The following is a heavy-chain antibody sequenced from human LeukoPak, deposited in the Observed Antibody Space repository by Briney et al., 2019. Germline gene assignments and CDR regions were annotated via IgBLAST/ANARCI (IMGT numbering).Heavy chain of an antibody. CDR2: VSGECGVT. D-gene: IGHD2/OR15-2a*01. Sequence: RGGSLSLFCAPSGFTFRLFSMQWVRQAPGEGLEWLSLVSGECGVTHYADSVKGQFTISRDNSKNSLYLQMCSLRVEDTAFYYCAKGNNSRSFNIDYWGEGTLVTVSS. CDR3: AKGNNSRSFNIDY. V-gene: IGHV3-43*02. J-gene: IGHJ4*02. CDR1: GFTFRLFS.